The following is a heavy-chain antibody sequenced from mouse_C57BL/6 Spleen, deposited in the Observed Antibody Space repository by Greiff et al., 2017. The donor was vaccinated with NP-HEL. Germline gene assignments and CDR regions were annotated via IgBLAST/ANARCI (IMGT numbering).Heavy chain of an antibody. D-gene: IGHD1-3*01. CDR3: AREWGGFAY. Sequence: QVQLQRSGAELVMPGASVKLSCKASGYTFTSYWMHWVKQRPGQGLEWIGEIDPSDSYTNYNQKFKGKSTLTVDKSSSTAYMQLSSLTSEDSAVYYCAREWGGFAYWGQGTLVTVSA. V-gene: IGHV1-69*01. J-gene: IGHJ3*01. CDR2: IDPSDSYT. CDR1: GYTFTSYW.